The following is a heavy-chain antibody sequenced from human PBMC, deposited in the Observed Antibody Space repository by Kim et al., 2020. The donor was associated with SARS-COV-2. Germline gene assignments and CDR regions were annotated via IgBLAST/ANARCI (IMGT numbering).Heavy chain of an antibody. V-gene: IGHV1-3*01. Sequence: ASVKVSCKASGYTFTSYAMHWVRQAPGQRLEWMGWINAGNGNTKYSQKFQGRVTITRDTSASTAYRELSSLRSEDTAVYYCARDYYCSGGSCYRPYYYYYGMDVWGQGTTVTVSS. CDR1: GYTFTSYA. D-gene: IGHD2-15*01. J-gene: IGHJ6*02. CDR3: ARDYYCSGGSCYRPYYYYYGMDV. CDR2: INAGNGNT.